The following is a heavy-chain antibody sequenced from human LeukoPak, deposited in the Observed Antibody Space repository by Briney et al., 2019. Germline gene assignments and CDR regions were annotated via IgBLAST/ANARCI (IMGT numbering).Heavy chain of an antibody. V-gene: IGHV1-24*01. CDR1: GYTLTELS. Sequence: ASVKVSCKVSGYTLTELSMHWVRQAPGKGLEWMGGFGPEDGETIYAQKFQGRVTMTEDTSTDTAYMELSSLRSEDTAVYYCATVGSSSWYAPDYWGQGTLVTVSS. CDR3: ATVGSSSWYAPDY. J-gene: IGHJ4*02. CDR2: FGPEDGET. D-gene: IGHD6-13*01.